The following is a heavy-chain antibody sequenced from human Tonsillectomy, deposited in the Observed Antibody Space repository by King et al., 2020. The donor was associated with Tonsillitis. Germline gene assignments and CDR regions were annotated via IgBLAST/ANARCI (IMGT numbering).Heavy chain of an antibody. CDR2: ISGGGDIT. CDR1: GFTFSSYA. CDR3: AKDSSEADLWGA. J-gene: IGHJ5*02. V-gene: IGHV3-23*04. D-gene: IGHD3-16*01. Sequence: VQLVESGGDLVQPGGSLRVSCAASGFTFSSYALSWVRQAPGKGLEWVSSISGGGDITYYADSVKGRFAITRDNSKNTVFLQMNSLRVEDTAVYYCAKDSSEADLWGAWGQGTLVTVSS.